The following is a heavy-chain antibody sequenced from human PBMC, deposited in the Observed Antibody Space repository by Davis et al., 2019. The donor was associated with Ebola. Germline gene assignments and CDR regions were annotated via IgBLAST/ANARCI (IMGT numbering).Heavy chain of an antibody. CDR3: TRFFRGITIFGVVIFDS. J-gene: IGHJ5*01. CDR2: IRSKGYGGTT. V-gene: IGHV3-49*03. Sequence: GGSLRLSCTASGFTFGDYAISWFRQAPGKGLEWVGFIRSKGYGGTTEYAASVKGRFTISRDDSKTIAYLQMNSLKTEDTAVYYCTRFFRGITIFGVVIFDSWGQGTLVTVSS. D-gene: IGHD3-3*01. CDR1: GFTFGDYA.